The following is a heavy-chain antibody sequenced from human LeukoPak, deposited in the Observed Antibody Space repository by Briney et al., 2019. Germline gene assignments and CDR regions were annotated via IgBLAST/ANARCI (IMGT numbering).Heavy chain of an antibody. V-gene: IGHV1-18*01. Sequence: GASVKVSCKASGYTFTSYGISWVRQAPGQGLEWMGWISAYNGNTNYAQKLQGRVTMTTDTSTSTAYMELRSLRSDDTAVYYCASGGGTYSSSWDYYYYIDVWGKGTTVTVSS. D-gene: IGHD6-6*01. CDR1: GYTFTSYG. CDR2: ISAYNGNT. CDR3: ASGGGTYSSSWDYYYYIDV. J-gene: IGHJ6*03.